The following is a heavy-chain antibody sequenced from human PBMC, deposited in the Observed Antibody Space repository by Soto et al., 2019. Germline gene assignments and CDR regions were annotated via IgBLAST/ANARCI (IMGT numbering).Heavy chain of an antibody. CDR2: TNPDSENT. CDR3: TRAQFAVGSYFGLEV. D-gene: IGHD6-19*01. CDR1: GYTVTNYD. Sequence: QVHLVQSGAEVKQPGASVRVSCKASGYTVTNYDITWVRQATGQGLEWMGWTNPDSENTGSPQKFQGRVTMTVNTSINTAYMELTRLRSEYTAVYYCTRAQFAVGSYFGLEVWGQGNTVTVSS. J-gene: IGHJ6*02. V-gene: IGHV1-8*01.